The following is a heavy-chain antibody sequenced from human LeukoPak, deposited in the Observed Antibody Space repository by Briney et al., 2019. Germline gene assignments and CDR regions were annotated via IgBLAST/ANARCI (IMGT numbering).Heavy chain of an antibody. D-gene: IGHD5-18*01. Sequence: GGSLRLSCVASGYTFSGYAMSWVRQAPGKGLEWVSAISGSGGSTYYADSVKGRFTISRDNSKNTLYLQMNSLRAEDTAVYYCATRGDTAMVPINYYYYGMDVWGQGTTVTVSS. V-gene: IGHV3-23*01. CDR2: ISGSGGST. CDR1: GYTFSGYA. J-gene: IGHJ6*02. CDR3: ATRGDTAMVPINYYYYGMDV.